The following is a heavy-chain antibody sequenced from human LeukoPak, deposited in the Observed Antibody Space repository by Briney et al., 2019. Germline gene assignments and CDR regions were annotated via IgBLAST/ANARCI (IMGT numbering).Heavy chain of an antibody. Sequence: PSQTLSLTCAVSGGSISSGGYSWSWIRQPPGKGLEWIGYIYHSGSTYYNPSLKSRVTISVDTSKNQFSLKLSSVTAADTAVYYCAIDGGNHSYLPYYYYGMDVWGQGTTVTVSS. CDR2: IYHSGST. CDR1: GGSISSGGYS. D-gene: IGHD4-23*01. J-gene: IGHJ6*02. V-gene: IGHV4-30-2*01. CDR3: AIDGGNHSYLPYYYYGMDV.